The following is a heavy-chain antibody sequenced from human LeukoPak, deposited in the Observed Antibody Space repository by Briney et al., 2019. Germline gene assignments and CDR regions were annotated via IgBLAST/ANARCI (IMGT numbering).Heavy chain of an antibody. D-gene: IGHD3-22*01. Sequence: GGSLRLSCAASGFTFSSYWMHWVRQAPGKGLEWVSSISSSSSYIYYADSVKGRFTISRDNAKNSLYLQMNSLRAEDTAVYYCARDFVAMYYYDSSGYSYFDYWGQGTLVTVSS. CDR3: ARDFVAMYYYDSSGYSYFDY. V-gene: IGHV3-21*01. CDR2: ISSSSSYI. J-gene: IGHJ4*02. CDR1: GFTFSSYW.